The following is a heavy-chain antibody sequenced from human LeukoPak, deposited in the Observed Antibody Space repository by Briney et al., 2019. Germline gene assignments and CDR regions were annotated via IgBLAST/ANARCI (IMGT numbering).Heavy chain of an antibody. CDR2: TYYRSKWYN. V-gene: IGHV6-1*01. CDR1: GDSVSSNSAA. J-gene: IGHJ4*02. CDR3: ARDIVATPYFGH. Sequence: PQTLSLTFAISGDSVSSNSAAWNWIRQSPSRGLEWLGRTYYRSKWYNDYAVSVKSRITINPDTSKNQFSLRLNSVTPEDTAVYYCARDIVATPYFGHWGQGTLVTVSS. D-gene: IGHD5-12*01.